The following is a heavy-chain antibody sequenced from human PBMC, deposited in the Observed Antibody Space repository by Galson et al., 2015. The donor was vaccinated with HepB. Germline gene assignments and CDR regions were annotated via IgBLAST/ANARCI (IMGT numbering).Heavy chain of an antibody. V-gene: IGHV3-43*01. CDR1: GFTFDDYT. D-gene: IGHD3-10*01. CDR3: ASSGSGSYDYFDY. J-gene: IGHJ4*02. CDR2: ISWDGGST. Sequence: SLRLSCAASGFTFDDYTMHWVRQAPGKGLEWVSLISWDGGSTYYADSVKGRFTISRDNSKNSLYLQMNSLRTEDTALYYCASSGSGSYDYFDYWGQGTLVTVSS.